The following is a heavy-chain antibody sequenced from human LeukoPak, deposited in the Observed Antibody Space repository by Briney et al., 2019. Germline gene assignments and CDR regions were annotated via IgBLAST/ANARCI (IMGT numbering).Heavy chain of an antibody. CDR3: AKDSADISYYMDV. D-gene: IGHD3-9*01. Sequence: GRSLRLYCAASGFTFDDYAMHWVRQAPGKGLEWVSGISWNSGSIGYADSVKGRFTISRDNAKNSLYLQMSSLRAEDTALYYCAKDSADISYYMDVWGKGTTVTISS. J-gene: IGHJ6*03. CDR2: ISWNSGSI. V-gene: IGHV3-9*01. CDR1: GFTFDDYA.